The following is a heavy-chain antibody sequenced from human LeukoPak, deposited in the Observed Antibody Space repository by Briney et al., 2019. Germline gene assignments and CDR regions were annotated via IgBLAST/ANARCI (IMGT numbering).Heavy chain of an antibody. CDR2: IKQDGSDK. V-gene: IGHV3-7*01. Sequence: GGSLRLSCAASGFTFSNYWMGWVRQAPGKGLEWVATIKQDGSDKYYVDSVKGRFTISRDNAKNSLFLQMNSLRAEDTAVFYCATIRGSIQLWPNWGRGTLVTVSS. CDR3: ATIRGSIQLWPN. J-gene: IGHJ4*02. CDR1: GFTFSNYW. D-gene: IGHD5-18*01.